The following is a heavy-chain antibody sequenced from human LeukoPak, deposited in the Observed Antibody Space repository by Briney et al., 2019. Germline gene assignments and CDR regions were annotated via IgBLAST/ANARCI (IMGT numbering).Heavy chain of an antibody. J-gene: IGHJ1*01. CDR2: INPNSGGT. CDR1: GYTFTGYY. D-gene: IGHD1-26*01. CDR3: ARDHSGSYRTFQH. Sequence: ASVKVSCKASGYTFTGYYMHWVRQAPGQGLEWMGWINPNSGGTNYAQKFQGRVTMTRDTSISTAYMELSRLRSDDTAVYYCARDHSGSYRTFQHWGQGTLVTVSS. V-gene: IGHV1-2*02.